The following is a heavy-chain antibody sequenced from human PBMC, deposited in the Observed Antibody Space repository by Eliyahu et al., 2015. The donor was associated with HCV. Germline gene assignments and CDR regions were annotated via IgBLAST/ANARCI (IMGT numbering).Heavy chain of an antibody. CDR1: GXPFSSYN. CDR3: ARGWADIVVVLSDGMDV. CDR2: ISSSSSYI. V-gene: IGHV3-21*01. J-gene: IGHJ6*02. Sequence: EVQLVESGGGLVKPGGSLRLSCAVSGXPFSSYNMNWVRQAPGKGLEWVSSISSSSSYIYYADSVKGRFTISRDNAKNSLYLQMNSLRAEDTAVYYCARGWADIVVVLSDGMDVWGQGTTVTVSS. D-gene: IGHD2-2*01.